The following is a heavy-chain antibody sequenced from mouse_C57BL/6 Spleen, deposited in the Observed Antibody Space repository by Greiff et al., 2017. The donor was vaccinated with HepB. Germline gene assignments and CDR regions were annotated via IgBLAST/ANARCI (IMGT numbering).Heavy chain of an antibody. D-gene: IGHD1-1*01. CDR2: IDPENGDT. Sequence: VQLQQSGAELVRPGASVKLSCTASGFNIKDDYMHWVKQRPEQGLEWIGWIDPENGDTEYASKFQGKATITADTSSNTAYLQLSSLTSEDTAVYYCTTGDGHYGGAMDYWGQGTSVTVSS. J-gene: IGHJ4*01. CDR3: TTGDGHYGGAMDY. V-gene: IGHV14-4*01. CDR1: GFNIKDDY.